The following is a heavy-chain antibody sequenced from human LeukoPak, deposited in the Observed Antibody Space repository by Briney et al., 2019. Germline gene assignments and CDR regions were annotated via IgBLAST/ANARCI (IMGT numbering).Heavy chain of an antibody. CDR3: ARDPDFWTGYYYFDF. CDR1: GFTFSDSY. D-gene: IGHD3/OR15-3a*01. J-gene: IGHJ4*02. CDR2: THYSGST. V-gene: IGHV4-59*12. Sequence: MSGGSLRLSCAASGFTFSDSYMTWVRQPPGKGLEWIGNTHYSGSTYYNPSLKSRVTISVDTSKNQFSLKLSSVTAADTAVYYCARDPDFWTGYYYFDFWGQGTLVTVSS.